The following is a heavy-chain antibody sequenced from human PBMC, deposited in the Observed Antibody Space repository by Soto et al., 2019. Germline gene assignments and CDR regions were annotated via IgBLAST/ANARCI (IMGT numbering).Heavy chain of an antibody. D-gene: IGHD1-20*01. V-gene: IGHV1-69*02. CDR2: IVPILGVV. CDR3: ARIPYT. Sequence: QVQLVQSGAEVKKPGSSVKVSCKASGGTFSTKTINWVRQAPGQGLEWVGRIVPILGVVNYAQKFQDRVTITADKSTNTAYMELSSLRSDDTAVFYCARIPYTWGQGTLVTVSS. CDR1: GGTFSTKT. J-gene: IGHJ5*02.